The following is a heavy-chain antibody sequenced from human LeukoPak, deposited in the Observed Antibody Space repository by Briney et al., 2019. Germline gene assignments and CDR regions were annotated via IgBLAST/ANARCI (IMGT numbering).Heavy chain of an antibody. V-gene: IGHV4-59*12. CDR1: GGSIRSYY. CDR2: IYYSGST. Sequence: ASETLSLTCTVSGGSIRSYYWSWIRQPPGKGLEWIGYIYYSGSTNYNPSLKSRVTISVDTSKNQFSLKLSSVTAADTAVYYCARDSGTTGEVKFDPWGQGTLVTVSS. J-gene: IGHJ5*02. CDR3: ARDSGTTGEVKFDP. D-gene: IGHD3-10*01.